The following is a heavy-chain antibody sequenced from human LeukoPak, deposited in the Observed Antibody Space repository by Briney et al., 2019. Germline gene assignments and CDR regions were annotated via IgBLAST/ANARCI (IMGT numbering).Heavy chain of an antibody. Sequence: PGGSLRLSCAASEFTFSSYWMSWVRQAPGKGLEWVANIKQDGSEKYYADSVKGRFTISRDNAKNSLYLQMNSLRAEDTAVYYCARAGGYYYDSSGYYYFWGQGTLVTVSS. J-gene: IGHJ4*02. CDR1: EFTFSSYW. D-gene: IGHD3-22*01. CDR3: ARAGGYYYDSSGYYYF. CDR2: IKQDGSEK. V-gene: IGHV3-7*01.